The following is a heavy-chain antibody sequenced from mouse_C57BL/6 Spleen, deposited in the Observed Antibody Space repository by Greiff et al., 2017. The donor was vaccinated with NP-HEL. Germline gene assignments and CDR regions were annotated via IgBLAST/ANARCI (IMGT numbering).Heavy chain of an antibody. V-gene: IGHV5-9*01. CDR3: ARHEDDCWYVDV. D-gene: IGHD2-4*01. Sequence: EVKVVESGGGLVKPGGSLKLSCAASGFTFSSYTMSWVRQTPEKRLEWVATISGGGGNTYYPDSVKGRFTISRDNAKNTLYLQMSSLRSEDTALYYCARHEDDCWYVDVWGTGTTVTVSS. CDR1: GFTFSSYT. J-gene: IGHJ1*03. CDR2: ISGGGGNT.